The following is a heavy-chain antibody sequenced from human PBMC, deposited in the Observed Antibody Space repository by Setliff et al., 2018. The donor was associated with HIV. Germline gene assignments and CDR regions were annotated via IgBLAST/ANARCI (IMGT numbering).Heavy chain of an antibody. J-gene: IGHJ4*02. CDR3: ARVLSVTMIRGAHGY. D-gene: IGHD3-10*01. V-gene: IGHV1-69*10. Sequence: SVKVSCKASGGTFSSYAISWVRQAPGQGLEWMGGIIPILGNTNYAQKFQGRVSMTSDTSTRTVYMELSSLTSDDTAVYFCARVLSVTMIRGAHGYWGQGTLVTVSS. CDR2: IIPILGNT. CDR1: GGTFSSYA.